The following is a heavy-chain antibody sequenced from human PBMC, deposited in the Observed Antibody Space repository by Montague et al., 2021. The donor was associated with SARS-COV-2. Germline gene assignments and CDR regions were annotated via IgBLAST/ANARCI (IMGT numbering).Heavy chain of an antibody. CDR1: GGSFSGYY. Sequence: SETLSLTCAVHGGSFSGYYWNWIRQPPGKGLEWIGEINHGGNTNYNPSLKNRLTISVDTSKNQFSLKLTSVAATDTAVYYCARLRDGVVPSPILGIGPYFTYAYMDVWGKGTPVTVSS. D-gene: IGHD1-26*01. CDR3: ARLRDGVVPSPILGIGPYFTYAYMDV. V-gene: IGHV4-34*01. J-gene: IGHJ6*03. CDR2: INHGGNT.